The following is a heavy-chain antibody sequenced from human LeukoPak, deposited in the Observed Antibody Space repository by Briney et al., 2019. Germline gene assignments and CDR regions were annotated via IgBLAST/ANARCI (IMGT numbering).Heavy chain of an antibody. J-gene: IGHJ4*02. V-gene: IGHV3-73*01. Sequence: GGSLRLSCAASGFTFSGSAMHWVRQASGKGLEWVGRIRSKANSYATAYAASVKGRFTISRDNSKNTLYLQMNSLRAEDTAVYYCARDRAVAATMYYFDYWGQGTLVTVSS. CDR2: IRSKANSYAT. CDR1: GFTFSGSA. D-gene: IGHD6-19*01. CDR3: ARDRAVAATMYYFDY.